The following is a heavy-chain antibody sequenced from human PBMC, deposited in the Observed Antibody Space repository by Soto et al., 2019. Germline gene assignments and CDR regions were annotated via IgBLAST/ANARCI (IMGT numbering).Heavy chain of an antibody. Sequence: ASVKVSCKASGGTFSSHAFSWVRQAPGQGLEWMGEIIPIFGTANYAQKFQGRVTITADESTSTAYMELSSLRSEDTAVFYCARDRGPSSGYYPYWFDPWGQGTLVTVSS. V-gene: IGHV1-69*13. CDR3: ARDRGPSSGYYPYWFDP. CDR2: IIPIFGTA. J-gene: IGHJ5*02. CDR1: GGTFSSHA. D-gene: IGHD3-22*01.